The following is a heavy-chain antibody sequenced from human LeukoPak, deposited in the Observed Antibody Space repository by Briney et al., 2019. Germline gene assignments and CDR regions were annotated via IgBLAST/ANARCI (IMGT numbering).Heavy chain of an antibody. CDR1: GFTFSSYG. Sequence: GGSLRLSCAASGFTFSSYGMHWVRQAPGKGLEWVAVIWYDGSNKYYADSVKGRFTISRDNSKNTLYLQMNSLRAEDTAVYYCAREGRFDYYDSSGYDYWGQGTLVTVSS. CDR3: AREGRFDYYDSSGYDY. D-gene: IGHD3-22*01. J-gene: IGHJ4*02. V-gene: IGHV3-33*01. CDR2: IWYDGSNK.